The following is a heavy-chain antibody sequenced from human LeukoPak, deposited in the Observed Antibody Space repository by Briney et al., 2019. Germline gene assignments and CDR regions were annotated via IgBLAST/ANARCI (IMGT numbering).Heavy chain of an antibody. Sequence: GASVKVSCKASGYTFTGYYMHWVRQAPGQGLEWMGWINPNSGGTNYAQKFQGRVTMTRDTSISTAYMELSRLRSDDTAVYYCARGGTYYDFWSGYYISDNWFDPWGQGTLVTVSS. CDR3: ARGGTYYDFWSGYYISDNWFDP. V-gene: IGHV1-2*02. CDR1: GYTFTGYY. CDR2: INPNSGGT. D-gene: IGHD3-3*01. J-gene: IGHJ5*02.